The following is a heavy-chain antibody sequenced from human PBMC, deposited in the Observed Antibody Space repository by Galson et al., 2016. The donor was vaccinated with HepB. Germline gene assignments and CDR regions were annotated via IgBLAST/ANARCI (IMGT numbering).Heavy chain of an antibody. CDR1: GYTFTTYG. V-gene: IGHV1-18*01. CDR2: VSPYDGDT. D-gene: IGHD5-18*01. CDR3: ARDRGYGSDTFDF. Sequence: SVKVSCKASGYTFTTYGVSWVRQAPGQGLNWVGWVSPYDGDTIYAQKLQGRVTMTTENSTSTANMELRSLPSDETAMYYWARDRGYGSDTFDFWGQGTMVTVSS. J-gene: IGHJ3*01.